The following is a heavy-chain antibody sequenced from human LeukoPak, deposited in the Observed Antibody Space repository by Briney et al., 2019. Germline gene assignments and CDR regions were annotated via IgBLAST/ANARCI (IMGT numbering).Heavy chain of an antibody. V-gene: IGHV4-59*01. J-gene: IGHJ4*02. CDR2: IYYSGST. D-gene: IGHD2-2*01. Sequence: PSETLSLTCTVSGGSISSYYWSWLRQPPGKGLEWLGYIYYSGSTNYNPSLKSRVTISVDTSKNQFSLKLSSVTAADTAVYYCAREENAVFDYWGQGTLVTVSS. CDR3: AREENAVFDY. CDR1: GGSISSYY.